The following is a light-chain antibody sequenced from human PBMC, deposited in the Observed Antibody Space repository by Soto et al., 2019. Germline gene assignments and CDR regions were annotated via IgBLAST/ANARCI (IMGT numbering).Light chain of an antibody. V-gene: IGKV1-17*01. CDR1: QGIRND. J-gene: IGKJ1*01. Sequence: DLQMTQSPSSLSASVGDRVTITCRASQGIRNDLSWYQQKLGKAPKRLIYAASTLQRGAPSRFSGSGSGTEFTLTISSLQPEDFATYYCLQHNSYPRTFGQGTEVEIK. CDR3: LQHNSYPRT. CDR2: AAS.